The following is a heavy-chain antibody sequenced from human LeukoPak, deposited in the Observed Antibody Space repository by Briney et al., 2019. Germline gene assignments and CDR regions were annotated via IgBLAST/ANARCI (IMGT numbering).Heavy chain of an antibody. CDR3: ARKGVGSSGYYWV. J-gene: IGHJ4*02. V-gene: IGHV3-21*01. CDR1: RFTFSSYS. D-gene: IGHD3-22*01. CDR2: ISSSSSYI. Sequence: GGSLRLSCAASRFTFSSYSMNWVRQAPGKGLEWVSSISSSSSYIYYADSVKGRFTISRDNAKNSLYLQMNSLRAEDTAVYYCARKGVGSSGYYWVWGQGTLVTVSS.